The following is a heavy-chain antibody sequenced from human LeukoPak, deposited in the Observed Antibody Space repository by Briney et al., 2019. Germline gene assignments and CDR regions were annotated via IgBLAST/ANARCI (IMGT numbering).Heavy chain of an antibody. CDR2: IYYSGST. V-gene: IGHV4-59*12. J-gene: IGHJ4*02. D-gene: IGHD5-18*01. Sequence: SETLSLTCTVSGGSISSYYWSWIRQPPGKGLEWIGYIYYSGSTNYNPSLKSRVTISVDTSKNQFSLKLSSVTAADTAVYYCARALTKGYSYGYVDYFDYWGQGTLVTVSS. CDR1: GGSISSYY. CDR3: ARALTKGYSYGYVDYFDY.